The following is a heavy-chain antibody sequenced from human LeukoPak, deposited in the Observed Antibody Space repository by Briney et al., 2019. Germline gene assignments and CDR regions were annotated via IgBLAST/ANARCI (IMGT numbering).Heavy chain of an antibody. CDR2: VSDSGST. CDR1: GGAMSSYY. D-gene: IGHD5-12*01. CDR3: ARVTSGVDY. V-gene: IGHV4-59*12. J-gene: IGHJ4*02. Sequence: KPSETLSLTCTVSGGAMSSYYWSWIRQPPGKGLEWIGYVSDSGSTNSNPSLKSRVTISLDTSKNQFSLKLSAVSAADTAVYYCARVTSGVDYWGQGTLVTVSS.